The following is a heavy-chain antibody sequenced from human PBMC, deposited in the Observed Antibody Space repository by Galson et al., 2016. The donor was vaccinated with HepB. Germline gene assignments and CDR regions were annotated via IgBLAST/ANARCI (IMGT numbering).Heavy chain of an antibody. CDR2: IYYDGST. CDR3: ARVHRETPRPRLIYLDN. D-gene: IGHD2-21*01. Sequence: TLSLTCTVSGGSISSDDYYWSWIRQHPGKGLEWIGYIYYDGSTYYNPSLRSRLTISFDMSKNQFSLRLRSVTAADTAVYYCARVHRETPRPRLIYLDNWGQGTLVTVSS. J-gene: IGHJ4*02. CDR1: GGSISSDDYY. V-gene: IGHV4-31*03.